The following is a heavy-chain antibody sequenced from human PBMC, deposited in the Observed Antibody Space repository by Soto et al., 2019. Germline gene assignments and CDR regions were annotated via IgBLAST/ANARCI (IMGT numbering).Heavy chain of an antibody. V-gene: IGHV3-33*01. J-gene: IGHJ4*02. Sequence: QVQLVESGGGVVQPGRSLRLSCAASGFTFSGLGMHWVRQAPGKGLEWVAVIRYDGSNIYYADAVKGRFTISRDNYKDTLYLQMNSLRAYDTSVYYCARDGVGHTTFFGYFDYWGQGTLVTVSS. CDR2: IRYDGSNI. CDR3: ARDGVGHTTFFGYFDY. CDR1: GFTFSGLG. D-gene: IGHD1-26*01.